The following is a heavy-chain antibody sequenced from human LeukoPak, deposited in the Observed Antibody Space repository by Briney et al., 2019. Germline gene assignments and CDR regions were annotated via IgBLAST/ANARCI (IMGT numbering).Heavy chain of an antibody. CDR3: TRENRPFCPFAF. CDR2: IYTSGST. D-gene: IGHD2/OR15-2a*01. J-gene: IGHJ4*02. V-gene: IGHV4-4*07. CDR1: GGSISSYY. Sequence: SETLSLTCTVSGGSISSYYWSWIRQPAGKGLEWIGRIYTSGSTNYNPSLKSRVTMSVDTSKNQFSLRLTSVTAADTALYYCTRENRPFCPFAFWGQGVMVTVSS.